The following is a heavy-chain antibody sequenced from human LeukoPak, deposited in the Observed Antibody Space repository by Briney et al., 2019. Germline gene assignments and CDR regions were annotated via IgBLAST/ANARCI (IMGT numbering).Heavy chain of an antibody. Sequence: GASVKVSCKXSGYTFTSYGISWVRQAPGQGLEWMGRISAYNGNTNYAQKLQGRVTMTTDTSTSTAYMELRSLRSDDTAVYYCARNSGYSYAKIIPGGYWGQGTLVTVSS. CDR1: GYTFTSYG. J-gene: IGHJ4*02. D-gene: IGHD5-18*01. CDR3: ARNSGYSYAKIIPGGY. CDR2: ISAYNGNT. V-gene: IGHV1-18*01.